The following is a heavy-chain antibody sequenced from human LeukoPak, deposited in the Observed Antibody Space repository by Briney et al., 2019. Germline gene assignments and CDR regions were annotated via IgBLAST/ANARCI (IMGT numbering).Heavy chain of an antibody. CDR2: ISYSGST. J-gene: IGHJ5*02. CDR1: GGSISSYY. CDR3: ASLHGYPSGRP. Sequence: PSETLSLTCTVSGGSISSYYWSWIRQPPGKGLEWIGYISYSGSTNYNPSLKSRVTISVDTSKNQFSLKLSSVTAADTAVYYCASLHGYPSGRPWGQGTLVTISS. D-gene: IGHD3-10*01. V-gene: IGHV4-59*08.